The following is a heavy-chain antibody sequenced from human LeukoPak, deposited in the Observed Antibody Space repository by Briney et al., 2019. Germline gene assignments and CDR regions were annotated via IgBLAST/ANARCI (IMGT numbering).Heavy chain of an antibody. J-gene: IGHJ3*02. CDR1: GFTFSSYT. Sequence: QAGGSLRLSCAASGFTFSSYTMNWVRQAPGKGLEWVSYIGSRGAIYYADSVKGRFTISRDNAKNSLYLQMNSLRAEDTAVYYCATHELKEAFDIWGQGTMVTVSS. D-gene: IGHD3-10*01. CDR2: IGSRGAI. V-gene: IGHV3-48*04. CDR3: ATHELKEAFDI.